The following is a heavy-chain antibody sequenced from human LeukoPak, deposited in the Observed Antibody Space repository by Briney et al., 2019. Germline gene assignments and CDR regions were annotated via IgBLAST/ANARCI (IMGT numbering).Heavy chain of an antibody. CDR3: ARERSPDIVVVPAAILYGPPVD. CDR1: GYTFTSYY. D-gene: IGHD2-2*02. V-gene: IGHV1-46*01. Sequence: ASVKVSCKASGYTFTSYYMHWVRQAPGQGLEWMGIINPSGGSTSYAQKFQGRVTMTRDMSTSTAYMELSSLRSEDTAVYYCARERSPDIVVVPAAILYGPPVDWGQGTLVTVSS. J-gene: IGHJ4*02. CDR2: INPSGGST.